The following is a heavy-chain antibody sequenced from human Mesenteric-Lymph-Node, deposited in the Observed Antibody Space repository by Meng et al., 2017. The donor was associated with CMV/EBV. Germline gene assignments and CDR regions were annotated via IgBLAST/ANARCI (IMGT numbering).Heavy chain of an antibody. CDR1: GFTFSSYA. Sequence: GESLKISCAASGFTFSSYAMHWVRQAPGKGLEWVAVISYDGSNKYYADSVKGRFTISRDNAKNTLYLQMNSLTAEDTAVYYCARASGWYWTDNWGQGTLVTVSS. J-gene: IGHJ4*02. D-gene: IGHD6-19*01. CDR2: ISYDGSNK. CDR3: ARASGWYWTDN. V-gene: IGHV3-30*04.